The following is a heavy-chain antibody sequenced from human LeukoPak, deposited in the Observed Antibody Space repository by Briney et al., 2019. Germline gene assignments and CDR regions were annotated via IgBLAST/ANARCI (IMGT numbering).Heavy chain of an antibody. Sequence: ASVKVSCKASGYTFTGYYMHWVRQAPGQGLEWMGCINPNSGGTNYAQKFQGRVTMTRDTSISTAYMELSRLRSDDTAVYYCARADIAVAGNWFDPWGQGTLVTVSS. D-gene: IGHD6-19*01. CDR1: GYTFTGYY. CDR3: ARADIAVAGNWFDP. J-gene: IGHJ5*02. V-gene: IGHV1-2*02. CDR2: INPNSGGT.